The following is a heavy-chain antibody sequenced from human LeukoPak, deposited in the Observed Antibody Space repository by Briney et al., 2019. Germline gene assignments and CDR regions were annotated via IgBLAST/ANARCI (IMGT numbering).Heavy chain of an antibody. D-gene: IGHD3-10*01. J-gene: IGHJ4*02. V-gene: IGHV4-59*01. CDR2: IYYSGST. CDR1: GGSISSYY. CDR3: ARQSYYGSGTHFDY. Sequence: PSETLSLTCTVSGGSISSYYWNWIRQPPGKGLEWIGHIYYSGSTNYNPSLKSRVTISVDTSKNQLSLKLSSVTAADTAVYYCARQSYYGSGTHFDYWGQGTLVTVSS.